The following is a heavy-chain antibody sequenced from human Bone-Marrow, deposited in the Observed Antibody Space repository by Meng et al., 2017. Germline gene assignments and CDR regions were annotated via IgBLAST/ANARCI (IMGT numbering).Heavy chain of an antibody. Sequence: QVQVQESGSGLGKPSQTLSRTCTVSGGSLSGGDYYWSWIRQPPGKGLEWIGYIHYSGSTYYNPSLKSRITISVDMSRNQFSLRLTSVTSADMAVYYCARVNSDCGGVMCYKGWFDPWGQGTLVTVSS. D-gene: IGHD2-21*01. V-gene: IGHV4-30-4*01. CDR3: ARVNSDCGGVMCYKGWFDP. CDR1: GGSLSGGDYY. CDR2: IHYSGST. J-gene: IGHJ5*02.